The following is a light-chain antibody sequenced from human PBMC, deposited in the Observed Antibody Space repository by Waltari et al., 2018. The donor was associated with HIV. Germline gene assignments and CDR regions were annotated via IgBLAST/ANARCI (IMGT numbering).Light chain of an antibody. CDR2: GAS. Sequence: EIVLTQSPGTLSLSPGERVTLSCRASQTISNNYLAWFQKKPGQAPRLLIYGASSRATGIPDRFRGSGSGTDFTLTISRLGPEDFAVYYCQQYDVLVTFGGGTKVENK. CDR3: QQYDVLVT. J-gene: IGKJ4*01. CDR1: QTISNNY. V-gene: IGKV3-20*01.